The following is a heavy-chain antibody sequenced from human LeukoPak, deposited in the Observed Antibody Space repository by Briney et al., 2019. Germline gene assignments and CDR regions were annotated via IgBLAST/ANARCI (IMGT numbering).Heavy chain of an antibody. CDR3: AAGGSSFYY. Sequence: SETLSLTCTVSGGTTSSYYWSWVRQPPGEGLEWIGYIRYSGTTNYTPSLKSRFTISVDTSKSQFSLKLSSLAAADTAIYYCAAGGSSFYYWGQGTLVIVSS. V-gene: IGHV4-59*01. J-gene: IGHJ4*02. D-gene: IGHD5/OR15-5a*01. CDR1: GGTTSSYY. CDR2: IRYSGTT.